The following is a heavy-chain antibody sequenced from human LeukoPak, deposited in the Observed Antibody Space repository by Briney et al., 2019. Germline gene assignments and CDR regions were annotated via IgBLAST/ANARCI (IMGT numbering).Heavy chain of an antibody. CDR3: ARSSDLGINWFDP. J-gene: IGHJ5*02. CDR2: ISYDGSNK. CDR1: GFTFSSYA. Sequence: GGFLRLSCAASGFTFSSYAMHWVRQAPGKGLEWVAVISYDGSNKYYADSVKGRFTISRDNSKNTLYLQMNSLRAEDMAVYYCARSSDLGINWFDPWGQGTLVTVSS. V-gene: IGHV3-30-3*01. D-gene: IGHD3-16*01.